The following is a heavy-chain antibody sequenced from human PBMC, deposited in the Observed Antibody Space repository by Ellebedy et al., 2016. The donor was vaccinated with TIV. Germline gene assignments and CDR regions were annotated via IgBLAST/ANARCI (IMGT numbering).Heavy chain of an antibody. CDR1: GYTFTNYW. J-gene: IGHJ5*02. CDR2: IYPRDSDT. V-gene: IGHV5-51*01. CDR3: ARMVYGSGWDGYFDP. Sequence: GESLKISCKTSGYTFTNYWIAWVRQKPGKGLEWMGFIYPRDSDTRYSPSSQGHVTISADKSTNTAYLQWNSLEASDTAMYYCARMVYGSGWDGYFDPWGQGTLVTVSS. D-gene: IGHD6-19*01.